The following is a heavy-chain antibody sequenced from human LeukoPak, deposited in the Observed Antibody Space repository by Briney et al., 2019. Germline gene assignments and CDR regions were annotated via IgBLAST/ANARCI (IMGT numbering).Heavy chain of an antibody. D-gene: IGHD2-2*01. V-gene: IGHV4-39*01. CDR1: GGSISSSIYY. Sequence: KASETLSLTCTVSGGSISSSIYYWGWIRQPPGKGLEWIGSIYYSGSTHYNPSLKSRVAISVDTSKNQFSLKLSSVTAADTAVYFCARTDIVVGPAASNGRNWFDPWGQGTLVTVSS. J-gene: IGHJ5*02. CDR2: IYYSGST. CDR3: ARTDIVVGPAASNGRNWFDP.